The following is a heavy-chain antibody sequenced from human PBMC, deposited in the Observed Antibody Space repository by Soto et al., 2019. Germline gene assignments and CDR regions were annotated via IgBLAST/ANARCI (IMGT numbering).Heavy chain of an antibody. CDR1: GFTFSSYS. CDR3: ARVTFKDSSGYYPNHFDY. CDR2: ISSSSSTI. Sequence: GGSLRLSCAASGFTFSSYSMNWVRQAPGKGLEWVSYISSSSSTIYYADSVKGRFTISRDNAKNSLYLQMNSLRDEDTAVYYCARVTFKDSSGYYPNHFDYWGQGTLVTVSS. V-gene: IGHV3-48*02. D-gene: IGHD3-22*01. J-gene: IGHJ4*02.